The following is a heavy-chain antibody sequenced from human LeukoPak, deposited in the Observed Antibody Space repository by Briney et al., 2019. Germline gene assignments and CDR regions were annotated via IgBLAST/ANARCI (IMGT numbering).Heavy chain of an antibody. D-gene: IGHD6-6*01. Sequence: PGGSLRLSCAASGFTFSSYSMNWVRQAPGKGLEWVSYISSSSSTIYYADSVKGRFTISRDNAKNSLYLQMNSLRAEDTAVYYCARAAYSSSRPGAFDIWGQGTMVTVSS. CDR3: ARAAYSSSRPGAFDI. CDR2: ISSSSSTI. V-gene: IGHV3-48*04. J-gene: IGHJ3*02. CDR1: GFTFSSYS.